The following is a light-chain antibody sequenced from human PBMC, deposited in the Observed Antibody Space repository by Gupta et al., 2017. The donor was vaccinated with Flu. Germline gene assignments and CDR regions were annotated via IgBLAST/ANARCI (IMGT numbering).Light chain of an antibody. V-gene: IGKV1-5*03. J-gene: IGKJ2*01. CDR1: QSISSW. CDR2: KAA. Sequence: SVGDRVTITCRASQSISSWLAWYQQKPGKAPKLLIYKAATLESGVPSRFSGSGSGTEFTLTISSLQPDDFATYYCQQYNSSPYTFGQGTKLDIK. CDR3: QQYNSSPYT.